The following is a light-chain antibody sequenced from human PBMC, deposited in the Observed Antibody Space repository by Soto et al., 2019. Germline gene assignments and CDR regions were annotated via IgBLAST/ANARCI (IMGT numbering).Light chain of an antibody. CDR1: QSVLDRSNNKNY. V-gene: IGKV4-1*01. CDR2: WAS. J-gene: IGKJ1*01. CDR3: QQYYAIPRT. Sequence: DIVMTQSPDSLAVSLGERAIINCKSSQSVLDRSNNKNYLTWYQQKPGQPPKPLIYWASTREFGVPDRFSGSGSGTDLTLTISSLQAEDVALYYCQQYYAIPRTFGQGTKVEIK.